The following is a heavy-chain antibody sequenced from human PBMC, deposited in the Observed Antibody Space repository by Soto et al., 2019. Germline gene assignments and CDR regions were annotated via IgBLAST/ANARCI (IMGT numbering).Heavy chain of an antibody. V-gene: IGHV1-18*01. CDR3: ARGGARIVGATQCPKYNFDY. CDR2: ISAYNGNT. D-gene: IGHD1-26*01. CDR1: GYTFTSYG. Sequence: QVQLVPSGAEVKKPGASVKVSFKASGYTFTSYGISWVRQAPGQGLEWMGWISAYNGNTNYAQKLLGRVTMTTDTSRGTAYMELRRLRYDAKAVYYCARGGARIVGATQCPKYNFDYLGPGTLVTGFS. J-gene: IGHJ4*02.